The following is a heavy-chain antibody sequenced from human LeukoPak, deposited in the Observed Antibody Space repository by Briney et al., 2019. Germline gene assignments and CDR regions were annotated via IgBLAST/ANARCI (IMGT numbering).Heavy chain of an antibody. CDR2: MNPNSGNT. CDR1: GYTFTSYD. D-gene: IGHD3-3*01. V-gene: IGHV1-8*03. CDR3: ARAGKYYDFWSGYSPTFDY. J-gene: IGHJ4*02. Sequence: GASVKVSCKASGYTFTSYDINWVRQATGQGLEWMGWMNPNSGNTGYAQKFQGRVTITRNTSISTAYMELRSLRSDDTAVYYCARAGKYYDFWSGYSPTFDYWGQGTLVTVSS.